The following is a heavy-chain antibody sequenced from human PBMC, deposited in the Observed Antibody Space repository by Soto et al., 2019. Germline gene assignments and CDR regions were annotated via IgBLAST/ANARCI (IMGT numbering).Heavy chain of an antibody. J-gene: IGHJ6*02. D-gene: IGHD4-4*01. CDR2: IYYSGST. V-gene: IGHV4-59*01. CDR3: ARASPVMTTVPYYYYYGMDV. CDR1: GGSISSYY. Sequence: PSETLSLTCTVSGGSISSYYWSWIRQPPGKALEWIGYIYYSGSTNYNPSLKSRVSISVDTSKNQFSLKLSSVTAADTAVYYCARASPVMTTVPYYYYYGMDVWGQGTTVTVSS.